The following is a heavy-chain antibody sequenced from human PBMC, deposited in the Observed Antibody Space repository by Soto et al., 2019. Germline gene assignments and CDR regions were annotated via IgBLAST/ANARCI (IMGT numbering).Heavy chain of an antibody. CDR2: ISFSGDYI. J-gene: IGHJ4*02. Sequence: GWYLSLSCAVSEFPLEKYGMNWVRQAPGKGLEWVPSISFSGDYIYYADSVKGRFTISRDNARNSLYLQMNRLGVDDTALYFFVRGTSHGNHEDWGQRLQVTV. D-gene: IGHD1-1*01. CDR3: VRGTSHGNHED. CDR1: EFPLEKYG. V-gene: IGHV3-21*01.